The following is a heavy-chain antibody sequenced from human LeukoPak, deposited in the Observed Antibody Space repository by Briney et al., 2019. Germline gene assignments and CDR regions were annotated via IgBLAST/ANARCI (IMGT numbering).Heavy chain of an antibody. Sequence: GGSLRLSCAASGFTFSSYWMSWARQAPGKGLEWVANIKQDGSEKYYVDSVKGRFTISRDNAKNSLYLQMNSLRAEDTAVYYCAYCSSTSCYGGGDYYFDYWGQGTLVTVSS. CDR1: GFTFSSYW. J-gene: IGHJ4*02. CDR2: IKQDGSEK. V-gene: IGHV3-7*01. CDR3: AYCSSTSCYGGGDYYFDY. D-gene: IGHD2-2*01.